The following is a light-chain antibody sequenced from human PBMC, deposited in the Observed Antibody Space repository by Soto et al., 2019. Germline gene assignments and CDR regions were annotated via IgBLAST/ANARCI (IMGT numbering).Light chain of an antibody. Sequence: DIQMAHSPSSLSASLGDGVAIACQASQNINNYLNWYQQKAGRAPKLLIYDASNLEAGVPSRFRGSGSGTDFTFTISRLQPEDIATYYCQQYENLPTFGQGTRLEIK. CDR2: DAS. CDR1: QNINNY. CDR3: QQYENLPT. V-gene: IGKV1-33*01. J-gene: IGKJ5*01.